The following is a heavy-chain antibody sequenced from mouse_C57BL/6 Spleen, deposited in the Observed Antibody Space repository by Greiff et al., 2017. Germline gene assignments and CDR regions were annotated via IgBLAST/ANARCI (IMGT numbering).Heavy chain of an antibody. V-gene: IGHV7-1*01. CDR1: GFTFSDFY. J-gene: IGHJ1*03. CDR2: SRNKANDYTT. Sequence: EVQVVESGGGLVQSGRSLRLSCATSGFTFSDFYMEWVRQAPGKGLEWIAASRNKANDYTTEYSASVKGRFIVSRDTSQSILYLQMNALRAEDTAIYYCARDGLTIGYFDVWGTGTTVTVSS. CDR3: ARDGLTIGYFDV.